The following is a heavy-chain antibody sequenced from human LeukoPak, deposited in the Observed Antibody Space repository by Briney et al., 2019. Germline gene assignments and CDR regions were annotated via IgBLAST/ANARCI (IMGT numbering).Heavy chain of an antibody. Sequence: PSETLSLTCTVSGGSISSSSYYWGWIRQPPGKGLEWIGSIYYSGSTYYNPSLKSRVTISVDTSKNQFSLKLSSVTAADTAVYYCARQERGEGRDGYNLNAFDIWGQGTMVTVSS. CDR1: GGSISSSSYY. CDR3: ARQERGEGRDGYNLNAFDI. CDR2: IYYSGST. D-gene: IGHD5-24*01. V-gene: IGHV4-39*01. J-gene: IGHJ3*02.